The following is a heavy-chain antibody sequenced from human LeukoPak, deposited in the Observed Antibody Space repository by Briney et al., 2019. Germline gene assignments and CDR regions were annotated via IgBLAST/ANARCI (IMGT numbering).Heavy chain of an antibody. J-gene: IGHJ6*02. D-gene: IGHD1-20*01. CDR2: IYPGDSDT. CDR3: ARQITGTTAKNYYYYGMDV. Sequence: GESLKISCKGSGYSFTSYWIGWVRQMPGKGLEWMGIIYPGDSDTRYSPSFQGQVTISADKSISTAYLQWSSLKASDTAMYYCARQITGTTAKNYYYYGMDVWGQGTMVTVSS. V-gene: IGHV5-51*01. CDR1: GYSFTSYW.